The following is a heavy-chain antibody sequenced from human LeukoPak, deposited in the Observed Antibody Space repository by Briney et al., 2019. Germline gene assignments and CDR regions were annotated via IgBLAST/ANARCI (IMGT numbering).Heavy chain of an antibody. Sequence: GGTLRLSCAASGFTFSSYVMNWVRQTPGKGLEWVSSIGGSGDSTFYADSVKGRFSISRDNSKNTLYLQVNGLRTEDTAVYYCAKDRLLNCRGDCYIFDYWGQGTVVTVSS. CDR1: GFTFSSYV. J-gene: IGHJ4*02. V-gene: IGHV3-23*01. D-gene: IGHD2-21*02. CDR3: AKDRLLNCRGDCYIFDY. CDR2: IGGSGDST.